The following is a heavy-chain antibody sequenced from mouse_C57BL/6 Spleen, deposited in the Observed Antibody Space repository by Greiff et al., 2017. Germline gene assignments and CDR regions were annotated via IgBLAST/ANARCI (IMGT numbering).Heavy chain of an antibody. Sequence: VQLKESGPGLVKPSQSLSLTCSVTGYSITSGYYWNWIRQFPGNKLEWMGYISYDGSNNYNPSLKNRISITRDTSKNQFFLKLNSVTTEDTATYYCARGIGYYGSFHWYFDVWGTGTTVTVSS. V-gene: IGHV3-6*01. CDR2: ISYDGSN. CDR1: GYSITSGYY. CDR3: ARGIGYYGSFHWYFDV. D-gene: IGHD1-1*01. J-gene: IGHJ1*03.